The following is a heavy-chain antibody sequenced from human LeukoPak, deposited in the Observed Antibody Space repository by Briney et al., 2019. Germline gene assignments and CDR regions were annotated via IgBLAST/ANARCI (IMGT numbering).Heavy chain of an antibody. CDR2: MNPNSGNT. V-gene: IGHV1-8*01. CDR1: GYTFTSYD. J-gene: IGHJ6*03. Sequence: ASVKVSCKASGYTFTSYDINWVRQATGQGLEWMGWMNPNSGNTGYAQKFQGRVTMTRNTSISTAYMELSSLRSEDTAVYYCARVAWGSGSYYLDYYYYYYMDVWGKGTTVTISS. D-gene: IGHD3-10*01. CDR3: ARVAWGSGSYYLDYYYYYYMDV.